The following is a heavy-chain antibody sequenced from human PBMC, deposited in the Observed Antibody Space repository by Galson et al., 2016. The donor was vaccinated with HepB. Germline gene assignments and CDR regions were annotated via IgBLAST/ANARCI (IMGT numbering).Heavy chain of an antibody. D-gene: IGHD3-9*01. Sequence: SLRLSCAASGFLFSTYSMHWVRQAPGKGLEWVSSITGTTNSMDYADSIKGRLTVSRDNSKNTLYLQMNSLRADDTAAYYCARTRSDWYYFDYWGQGTLVTVSS. J-gene: IGHJ4*02. CDR3: ARTRSDWYYFDY. CDR1: GFLFSTYS. V-gene: IGHV3-21*01. CDR2: ITGTTNSM.